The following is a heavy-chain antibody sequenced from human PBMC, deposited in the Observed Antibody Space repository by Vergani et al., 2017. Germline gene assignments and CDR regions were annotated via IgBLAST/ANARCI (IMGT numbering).Heavy chain of an antibody. Sequence: QVQLVQSGAEVKKPGSSVKVSCKASGGTFSSYAISWVRQAPGQGLGWMGGIIPTFGIANYAKKFQGRVTITADKSTSTAYMELSSLRSEDTAVYYCARALTMTTPDDAFDIWGQGTMVTVSS. V-gene: IGHV1-69*17. J-gene: IGHJ3*02. D-gene: IGHD3-22*01. CDR1: GGTFSSYA. CDR2: IIPTFGIA. CDR3: ARALTMTTPDDAFDI.